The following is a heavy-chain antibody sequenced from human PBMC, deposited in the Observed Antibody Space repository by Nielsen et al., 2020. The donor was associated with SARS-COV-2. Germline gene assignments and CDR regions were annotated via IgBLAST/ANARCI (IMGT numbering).Heavy chain of an antibody. D-gene: IGHD3-22*01. Sequence: WIRQPPGKGLEWVSVIYSGGSTYYADSVKGRFTISRDNSKNTLYLQMNSLRAEDTAVYYCARDYYDSSGSGFYYYYYGMDVWGQGTTVTVSS. CDR2: IYSGGST. J-gene: IGHJ6*02. V-gene: IGHV3-66*01. CDR3: ARDYYDSSGSGFYYYYYGMDV.